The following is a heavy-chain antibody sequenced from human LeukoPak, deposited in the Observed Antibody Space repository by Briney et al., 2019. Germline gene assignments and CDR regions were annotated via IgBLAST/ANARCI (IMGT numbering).Heavy chain of an antibody. CDR1: GGTFSNYA. CDR3: ASRASIFGVPQAFDI. D-gene: IGHD3-3*01. Sequence: ASVKVSCKASGGTFSNYAISWVRQAPGQGLEWMGGIIPIFGTANYAQKFQGRVTVTTDESTTTAYMELSSLRSEDTAVYYCASRASIFGVPQAFDIWGQGTMVTVSS. V-gene: IGHV1-69*05. J-gene: IGHJ3*02. CDR2: IIPIFGTA.